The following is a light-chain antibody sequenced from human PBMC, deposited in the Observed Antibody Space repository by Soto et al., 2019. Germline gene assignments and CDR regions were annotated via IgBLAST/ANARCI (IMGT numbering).Light chain of an antibody. V-gene: IGKV3D-15*01. Sequence: EIRMTQSPATLSVSLGERATLFCRARQNVRTNLAWYQQKPGQAPRLLIHGASSRATGIPDRFSGSGFGTEFTLTINSLQSEDSAVYYCQQYNNWPPVFTFGPGTKVEI. CDR2: GAS. J-gene: IGKJ3*01. CDR3: QQYNNWPPVFT. CDR1: QNVRTN.